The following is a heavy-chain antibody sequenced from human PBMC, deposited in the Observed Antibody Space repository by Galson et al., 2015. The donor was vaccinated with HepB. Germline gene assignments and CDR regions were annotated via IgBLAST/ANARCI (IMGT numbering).Heavy chain of an antibody. Sequence: SVKVSCKASGYTFTGYYMHWVRQAPGQGLEWMGCINPNSGGTNYAQKFQGRVTMTMDTSINTAYMELRRLRSDDTAVYYCARDWEKSGRFQFDPWGQGTLVTVSS. CDR1: GYTFTGYY. CDR3: ARDWEKSGRFQFDP. V-gene: IGHV1-2*02. J-gene: IGHJ5*02. D-gene: IGHD1-26*01. CDR2: INPNSGGT.